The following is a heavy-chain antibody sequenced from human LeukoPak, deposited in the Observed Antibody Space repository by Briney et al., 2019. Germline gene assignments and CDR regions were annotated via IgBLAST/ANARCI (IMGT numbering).Heavy chain of an antibody. Sequence: GGSLRLSCAASGFTFSSYSMNWVRQAPGKGLEWVSSISSSSSYIYYADSVKGRFIISRDDSENTLYLQMSSLRTEDTAAYYCAREHLRLFDYWGQGTLVTVSS. CDR2: ISSSSSYI. CDR3: AREHLRLFDY. D-gene: IGHD3-16*01. CDR1: GFTFSSYS. V-gene: IGHV3-21*01. J-gene: IGHJ4*02.